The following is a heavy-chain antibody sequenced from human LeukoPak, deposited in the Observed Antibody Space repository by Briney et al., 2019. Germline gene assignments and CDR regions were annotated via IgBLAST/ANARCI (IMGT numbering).Heavy chain of an antibody. CDR3: ANGKYYYPY. CDR2: IKPDGSDS. D-gene: IGHD3-10*01. V-gene: IGHV3-7*01. CDR1: GFIFSSCW. Sequence: GWSLRLSCVDSGFIFSSCWINWVRQDPRQGMEVVHNIKPDGSDSYYLDSVKGRFIISRDHANNSLYLQLNSLRGEDTAVYYCANGKYYYPYWREGTLVTVPS. J-gene: IGHJ4*02.